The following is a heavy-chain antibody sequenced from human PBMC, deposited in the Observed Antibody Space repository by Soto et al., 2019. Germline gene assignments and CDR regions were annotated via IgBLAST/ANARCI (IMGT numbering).Heavy chain of an antibody. CDR3: ARFGLGGFGELHP. D-gene: IGHD3-10*01. CDR2: ISYDGSNK. CDR1: GFTFSSYA. J-gene: IGHJ5*02. V-gene: IGHV3-30-3*01. Sequence: QVQLVESGGGVVQPGRSLRLSCAASGFTFSSYAMHWVRQAPGKGLEWVAVISYDGSNKYYADSVKGRFTISRDNSKNTLYLQMNSLRAEDTAVYYCARFGLGGFGELHPWGQGTLVTVSS.